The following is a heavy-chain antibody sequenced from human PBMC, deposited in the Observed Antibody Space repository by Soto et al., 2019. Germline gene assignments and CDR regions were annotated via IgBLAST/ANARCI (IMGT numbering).Heavy chain of an antibody. J-gene: IGHJ4*02. CDR2: IYYSGST. CDR3: GRIEYTRVWYPFDY. V-gene: IGHV4-59*01. D-gene: IGHD6-19*01. Sequence: PSETLSLTCTVSGGSIGRYYWNWIRQPPGKGLEWIGYIYYSGSTNYNPSLKSRVTMSVDTSKNQFSLKLSSVTAADTAVYYCGRIEYTRVWYPFDYWGQGALVTVSS. CDR1: GGSIGRYY.